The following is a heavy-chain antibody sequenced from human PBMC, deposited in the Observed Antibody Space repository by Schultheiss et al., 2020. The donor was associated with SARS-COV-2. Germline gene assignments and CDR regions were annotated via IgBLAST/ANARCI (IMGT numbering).Heavy chain of an antibody. J-gene: IGHJ6*02. V-gene: IGHV3-48*02. Sequence: GGSLRLSCTTSGFTFRDYAVTWFRQAPGKGLEWVSYISSSSSTIYYADSVKGRFTISRDNAKNSLYLQMNSLRDEDTAVYYCARDDSSSWYSSSIYYYYGMDVWGQGTTVTVSS. D-gene: IGHD6-13*01. CDR1: GFTFRDYA. CDR3: ARDDSSSWYSSSIYYYYGMDV. CDR2: ISSSSSTI.